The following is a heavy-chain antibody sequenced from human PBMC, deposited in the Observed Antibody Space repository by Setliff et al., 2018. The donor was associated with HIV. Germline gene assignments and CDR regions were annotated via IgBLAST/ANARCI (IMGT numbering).Heavy chain of an antibody. V-gene: IGHV1-3*01. CDR2: INVALVKT. CDR3: ARDPRASYLSYYYYHYLDV. Sequence: ASVKVSCKASGYTFAAHPIHWVRQAPGQRLEWMGWINVALVKTKYSQRLQGRVTISSDTSANTVYMELSSLTSEDTAVYYCARDPRASYLSYYYYHYLDVWGKGTTVTVSS. CDR1: GYTFAAHP. D-gene: IGHD3-16*02. J-gene: IGHJ6*03.